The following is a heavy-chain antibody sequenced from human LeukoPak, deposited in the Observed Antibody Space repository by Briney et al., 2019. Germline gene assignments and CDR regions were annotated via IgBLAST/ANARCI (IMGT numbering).Heavy chain of an antibody. CDR1: GYTLTELS. V-gene: IGHV1-69*05. Sequence: SVKVSCKVSGYTLTELSMHWVRQAPGQGLEWMGGIIPIFGTANYAQKFQGRVTITTDESTSTAYMELSSVRSEDTAVYYCARTNPTVTFLDYWGQGTLVTVSS. J-gene: IGHJ4*02. D-gene: IGHD4-17*01. CDR3: ARTNPTVTFLDY. CDR2: IIPIFGTA.